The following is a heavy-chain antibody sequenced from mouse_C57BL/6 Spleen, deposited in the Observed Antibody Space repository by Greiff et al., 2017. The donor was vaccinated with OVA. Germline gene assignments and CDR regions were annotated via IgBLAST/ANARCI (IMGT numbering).Heavy chain of an antibody. CDR3: ARWSPYYFDY. Sequence: QVQLQQSGPELVKPGASVKISCKASGYAFSSSWMTWVKQRPGKGLEWIGRIYPGDGGTNYNGKFKGKATLTADKSSSTAYMQLSSLTSEDSAVYVCARWSPYYFDYWGQGTTLTVSS. CDR1: GYAFSSSW. CDR2: IYPGDGGT. J-gene: IGHJ2*01. V-gene: IGHV1-82*01.